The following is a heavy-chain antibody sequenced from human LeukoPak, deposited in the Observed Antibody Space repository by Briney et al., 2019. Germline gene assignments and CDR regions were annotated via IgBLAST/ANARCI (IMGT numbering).Heavy chain of an antibody. Sequence: SETLSLTCAVSGGSISSTNWWSCVRQPPGKGLEWIGEIYHSGRTNYNPSLKSRVTISVDRSKNQFSLKLISVTAADTAVYYCARDYSGTTDIWGQGTMVTVSS. CDR2: IYHSGRT. CDR1: GGSISSTNW. J-gene: IGHJ3*02. CDR3: ARDYSGTTDI. V-gene: IGHV4-4*02. D-gene: IGHD1-26*01.